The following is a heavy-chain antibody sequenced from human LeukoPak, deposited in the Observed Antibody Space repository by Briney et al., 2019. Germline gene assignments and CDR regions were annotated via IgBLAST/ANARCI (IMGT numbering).Heavy chain of an antibody. V-gene: IGHV4-31*03. CDR1: GGSISSGGYY. Sequence: SETLSLTCTVSGGSISSGGYYWSWIRQHPGKGPEWIGYIYYSGSTYYNPSLKSRVTISVDTSKNQFSLKLSSVTAADTAVYYCARGDVEMATIKAIDYWGQGTLVTVSS. CDR2: IYYSGST. J-gene: IGHJ4*02. CDR3: ARGDVEMATIKAIDY. D-gene: IGHD5-24*01.